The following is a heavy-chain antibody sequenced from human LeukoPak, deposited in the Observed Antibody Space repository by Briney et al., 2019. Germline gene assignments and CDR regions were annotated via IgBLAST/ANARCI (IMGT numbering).Heavy chain of an antibody. Sequence: ASVKVSCKASGYTFTNYYIHWVRQAPGQGLEWMGLINPGGDNTDYAQNFQGRVTMTRDTSTSTVYMELSSLRSEDTAVYYCAKDLYHRYYHNSGHAFDYWGQGTLVTVSS. D-gene: IGHD3-22*01. CDR3: AKDLYHRYYHNSGHAFDY. CDR1: GYTFTNYY. CDR2: INPGGDNT. J-gene: IGHJ4*02. V-gene: IGHV1-46*01.